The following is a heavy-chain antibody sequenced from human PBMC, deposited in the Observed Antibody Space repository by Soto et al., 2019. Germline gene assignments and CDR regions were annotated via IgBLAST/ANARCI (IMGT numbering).Heavy chain of an antibody. J-gene: IGHJ4*02. CDR3: ARRYGYSFDY. CDR1: GGSISSYY. Sequence: QVQLQESGPGLVKPSETLSLTCTVSGGSISSYYWSWIRQPPGKGLEWIGYIYNSGRTNYNPSLKSRVTISVDTSKNQFSQKLSSVTAADTAVYYCARRYGYSFDYWGQGTLVTVSS. CDR2: IYNSGRT. V-gene: IGHV4-59*08. D-gene: IGHD1-1*01.